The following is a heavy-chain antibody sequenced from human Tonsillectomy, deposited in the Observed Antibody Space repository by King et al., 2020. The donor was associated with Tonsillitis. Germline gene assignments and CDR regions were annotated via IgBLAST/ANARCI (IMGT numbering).Heavy chain of an antibody. V-gene: IGHV1-2*02. D-gene: IGHD6-19*01. J-gene: IGHJ4*02. CDR2: INPNSGGT. CDR1: GYTFTGYY. Sequence: QLVQSGAEVKKPGASVKVSCKASGYTFTGYYMYWVRQDPGQGPEWMGWINPNSGGTNSAQKFQDRVTMTRDTSISTAYMELSRLRSDDTAMYYCVRSSGWSDYWGQGTLVTVSS. CDR3: VRSSGWSDY.